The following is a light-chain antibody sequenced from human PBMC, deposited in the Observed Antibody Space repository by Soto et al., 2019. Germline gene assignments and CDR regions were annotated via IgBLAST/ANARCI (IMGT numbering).Light chain of an antibody. Sequence: QSALTQPASVSGSPGQSITISCTGTSSDVGRYNLVSWYQQHPGKAPKLMIYEDSKRPSGVSNRFSGSKSGNTASLTISGLRAEDEADYYCCSYAGSSTWVFGGGTKVTVL. CDR2: EDS. CDR3: CSYAGSSTWV. CDR1: SSDVGRYNL. V-gene: IGLV2-23*01. J-gene: IGLJ3*02.